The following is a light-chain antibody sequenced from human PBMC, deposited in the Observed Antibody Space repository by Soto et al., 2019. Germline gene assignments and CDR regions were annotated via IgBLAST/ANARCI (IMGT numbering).Light chain of an antibody. V-gene: IGKV3-15*01. CDR2: GAS. Sequence: EIVMTQSPATLSVSPGERVTLSCRASQSVSSKLAWYQQKPGQAPRVLIYGASTRATGIPARFSGSGSGTDFTLTISSLQSEDFVVYYCQHYNDWPPTWTFGQGTRVEIK. CDR3: QHYNDWPPTWT. CDR1: QSVSSK. J-gene: IGKJ1*01.